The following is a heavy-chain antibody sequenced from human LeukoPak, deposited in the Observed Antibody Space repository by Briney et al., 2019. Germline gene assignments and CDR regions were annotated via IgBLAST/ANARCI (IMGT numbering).Heavy chain of an antibody. Sequence: GESRKISCKGLGYDFSTYWNAWVRQRPGKGLEWMGITHPGGSETRYDPSFQGQVTISADRSTSTAYLQWSSLRASDTAMYYCARASRDGYNQNFDHWGQGTLVTVSS. CDR2: THPGGSET. CDR1: GYDFSTYW. J-gene: IGHJ4*02. D-gene: IGHD5-24*01. CDR3: ARASRDGYNQNFDH. V-gene: IGHV5-51*01.